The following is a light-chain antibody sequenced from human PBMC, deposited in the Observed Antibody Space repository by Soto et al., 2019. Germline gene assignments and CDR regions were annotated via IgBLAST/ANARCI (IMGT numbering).Light chain of an antibody. CDR3: QQYNSYGT. CDR1: QSISSW. Sequence: DLQMTQSPSTLSASVGDRVTITCRASQSISSWLAWYQQKPGKARKLLIYKASSLESAVPSRFSGSGSATEFTLTISSLQPDDFATYYCQQYNSYGTFGQGTKVEIK. V-gene: IGKV1-5*03. J-gene: IGKJ1*01. CDR2: KAS.